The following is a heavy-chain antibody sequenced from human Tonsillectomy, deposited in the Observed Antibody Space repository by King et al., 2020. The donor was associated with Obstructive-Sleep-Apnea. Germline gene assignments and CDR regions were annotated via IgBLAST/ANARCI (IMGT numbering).Heavy chain of an antibody. Sequence: FTLKESGPALVKPTQTLRLTCTFSGFSLSTSGMCVSWVRQSPGRALEWLARIDWDDDKFYSTSLKTRLTISKDTSKNQVVLTMTNMDPVDTATYYCARIRPQYSGSYIDYWGQGTLVTVSA. D-gene: IGHD1-26*01. J-gene: IGHJ4*02. CDR1: GFSLSTSGMC. CDR3: ARIRPQYSGSYIDY. V-gene: IGHV2-70*04. CDR2: IDWDDDK.